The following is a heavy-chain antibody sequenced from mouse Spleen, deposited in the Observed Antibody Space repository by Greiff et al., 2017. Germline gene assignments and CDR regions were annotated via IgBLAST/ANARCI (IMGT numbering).Heavy chain of an antibody. CDR3: ASHYYGSRDWYFDV. CDR2: IYPSDSET. J-gene: IGHJ1*03. CDR1: GYTFTSYW. D-gene: IGHD1-1*01. Sequence: VQLQQPGAELVRPGSSVKLSCKASGYTFTSYWMDWVKQRPGQGLEWIGNIYPSDSETHYNQKFKDKATLTVDKSSSTAYMQLSSLTSEDSAVYYCASHYYGSRDWYFDVWGTGTTVTASS. V-gene: IGHV1-61*01.